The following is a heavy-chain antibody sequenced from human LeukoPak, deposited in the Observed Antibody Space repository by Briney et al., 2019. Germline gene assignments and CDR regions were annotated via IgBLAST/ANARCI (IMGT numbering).Heavy chain of an antibody. CDR2: INPSGGST. V-gene: IGHV1-46*03. Sequence: ASVKVSCKASGYTFTSYYMHWVRQAPGQGLEWMGIINPSGGSTSYAQKFQGRVTMTRDTSTSTVYMELSSLRSGDTAVYYCARGRVEWFGELFQFDPWGQGTLVTVSS. CDR3: ARGRVEWFGELFQFDP. D-gene: IGHD3-10*01. J-gene: IGHJ5*02. CDR1: GYTFTSYY.